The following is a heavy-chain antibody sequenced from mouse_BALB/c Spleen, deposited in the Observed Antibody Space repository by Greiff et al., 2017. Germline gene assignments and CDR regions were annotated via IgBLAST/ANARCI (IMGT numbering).Heavy chain of an antibody. V-gene: IGHV1S81*02. CDR1: GYTFTSYY. CDR2: INPSNGGT. Sequence: QVQLQQSGAELVKPGASVKLSCKASGYTFTSYYMYWVKQRPGQGLEWIGEINPSNGGTNFNEKFKSKATLTVDKSSSTAYMQLSSLTSEDSAVYYCTRGEDSLYAMDYWGQGTSVTVSS. J-gene: IGHJ4*01. CDR3: TRGEDSLYAMDY.